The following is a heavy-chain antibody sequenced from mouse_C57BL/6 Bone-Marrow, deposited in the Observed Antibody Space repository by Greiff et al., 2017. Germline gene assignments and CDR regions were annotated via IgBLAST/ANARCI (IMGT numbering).Heavy chain of an antibody. J-gene: IGHJ1*03. Sequence: LISRLSISKDNSKSQVFLKLNSLQTDDTATYYCAKKPYDYDGYFDVWGTGTTVTVSS. CDR3: AKKPYDYDGYFDV. V-gene: IGHV2-3*01. D-gene: IGHD2-4*01.